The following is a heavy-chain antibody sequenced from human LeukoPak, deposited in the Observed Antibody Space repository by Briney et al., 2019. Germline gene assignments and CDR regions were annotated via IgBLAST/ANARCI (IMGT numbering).Heavy chain of an antibody. CDR1: GYTLTELS. D-gene: IGHD3-22*01. Sequence: ASVKVSCKVSGYTLTELSMHWVRQAPGKGLEWMGGFDPEDGETIYAQKFQGRVTMTEDTSTDTAYMELSSLRSEDTAVYYCATAHLQTQGYYDSSGYAYWGQGTLVTVSS. CDR3: ATAHLQTQGYYDSSGYAY. V-gene: IGHV1-24*01. CDR2: FDPEDGET. J-gene: IGHJ4*02.